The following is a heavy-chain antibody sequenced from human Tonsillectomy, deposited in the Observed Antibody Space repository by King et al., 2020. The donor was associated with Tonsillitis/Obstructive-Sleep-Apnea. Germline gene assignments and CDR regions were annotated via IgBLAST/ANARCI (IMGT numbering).Heavy chain of an antibody. CDR3: AREYCSSTSCYNSIIDY. V-gene: IGHV1-46*01. D-gene: IGHD2-2*02. CDR1: GYTFTSYY. J-gene: IGHJ4*02. CDR2: INPSGGST. Sequence: VQLVQSGAEVKKPGASVKVSCKASGYTFTSYYMHWVRQAPVQGLEWMGIINPSGGSTSYAQKFQGRVTMTRDTSTSTVYMELSSLRSEDTAVYYCAREYCSSTSCYNSIIDYWGQGTLVTVSS.